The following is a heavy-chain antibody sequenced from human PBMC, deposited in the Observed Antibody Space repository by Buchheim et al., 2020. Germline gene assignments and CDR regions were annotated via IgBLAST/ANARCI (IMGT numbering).Heavy chain of an antibody. J-gene: IGHJ6*02. CDR1: GFTFSSYG. Sequence: QVQLVESGGGVVQPGRSLRLSCAASGFTFSSYGMHWVRQAPGKGLEWVAVIWYDGSNKYYADSVKGRFTISSDNSKNTLYLQMTSLRAEDTAVYYCARDVSIRGYSYGYRYYYSMDIWGQGTT. D-gene: IGHD5-18*01. CDR2: IWYDGSNK. V-gene: IGHV3-33*01. CDR3: ARDVSIRGYSYGYRYYYSMDI.